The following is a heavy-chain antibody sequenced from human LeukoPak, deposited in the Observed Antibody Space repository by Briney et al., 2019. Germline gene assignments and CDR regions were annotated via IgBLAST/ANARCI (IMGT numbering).Heavy chain of an antibody. D-gene: IGHD1-26*01. CDR2: ISYDGSNK. J-gene: IGHJ4*02. V-gene: IGHV3-30*18. CDR1: GFTFSSYG. Sequence: GGSLRLSCAASGFTFSSYGMHWVRQAPGKGLEWVAVISYDGSNKYYADSVKGRFTISRDNSRNTVYLQMNSLRVEETAVYYCAKHGSLSFFDDWGQGTLVTVSS. CDR3: AKHGSLSFFDD.